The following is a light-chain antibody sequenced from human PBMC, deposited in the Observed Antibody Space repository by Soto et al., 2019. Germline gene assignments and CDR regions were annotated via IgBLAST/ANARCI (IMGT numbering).Light chain of an antibody. CDR3: TAWDDNLSAVV. Sequence: VLTQSPSTSATPGQGVSISCSGAGSNIGTFYVSWYQHVPGTAPRLLIYANNQRPSGVPDRFSGSKSGTSASLAISGLRSEDEAYYYCTAWDDNLSAVVFGGGTK. J-gene: IGLJ2*01. V-gene: IGLV1-47*02. CDR2: ANN. CDR1: GSNIGTFY.